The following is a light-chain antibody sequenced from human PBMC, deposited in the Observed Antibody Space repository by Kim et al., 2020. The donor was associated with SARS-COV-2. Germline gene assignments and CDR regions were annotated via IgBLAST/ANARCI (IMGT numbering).Light chain of an antibody. V-gene: IGKV4-1*01. CDR2: WAS. CDR3: QQYYNAPLT. J-gene: IGKJ4*01. CDR1: QSVLFNSNKNNKNY. Sequence: DIVMTQSPDSLSVSLGERATINCKSSQSVLFNSNKNNKNYLSWYQQKPGQPPKLLIYWASTRESGVPDRFSGSGSGTDFTLTISSLQAEDVAVYYCQQYYNAPLTFGGGTKVDIK.